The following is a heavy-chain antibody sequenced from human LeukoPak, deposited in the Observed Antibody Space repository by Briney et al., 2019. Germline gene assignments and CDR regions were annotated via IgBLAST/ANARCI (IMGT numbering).Heavy chain of an antibody. Sequence: GGSLRLSCAASGFTFSSYAMSWLRQAPGKGLEWVSTISSSGGNTYYADSVKGRFTISRDNSKNTLYLQMNSLRAEDTAVYYCAKGGSDYDDHGYSFDYWGQGALVTVSS. D-gene: IGHD1-26*01. CDR3: AKGGSDYDDHGYSFDY. J-gene: IGHJ4*02. CDR2: ISSSGGNT. CDR1: GFTFSSYA. V-gene: IGHV3-23*01.